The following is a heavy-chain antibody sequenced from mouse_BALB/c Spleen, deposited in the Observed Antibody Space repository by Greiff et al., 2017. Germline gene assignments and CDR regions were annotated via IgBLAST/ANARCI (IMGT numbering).Heavy chain of an antibody. V-gene: IGHV1-18*01. CDR1: GYTFTDYN. Sequence: SGPELVKPGASVKIPCKASGYTFTDYNMDWVKQSHGKSLEWIGDINPNNGGTIYNQKFKGKATLTVDKSSSTAYMELRSLTSEDTAVYYCARLHYGSSSFAYWGQGTLVTVSA. D-gene: IGHD1-1*01. CDR2: INPNNGGT. CDR3: ARLHYGSSSFAY. J-gene: IGHJ3*01.